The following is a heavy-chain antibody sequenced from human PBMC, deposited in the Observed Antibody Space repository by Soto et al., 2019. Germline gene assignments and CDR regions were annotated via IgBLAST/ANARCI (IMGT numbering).Heavy chain of an antibody. J-gene: IGHJ4*02. Sequence: PSETQPLSYAVSGGSIYSSDWWSWVRQPPGKGLEWIGEIFHSGSSNYNPSLKSRVTISVDTSKNQFSLKLTSVTAADTAVYYCARDKITGLFDYWGQGTLGTVSS. CDR1: GGSIYSSDW. V-gene: IGHV4-4*02. CDR3: ARDKITGLFDY. CDR2: IFHSGSS. D-gene: IGHD2-8*02.